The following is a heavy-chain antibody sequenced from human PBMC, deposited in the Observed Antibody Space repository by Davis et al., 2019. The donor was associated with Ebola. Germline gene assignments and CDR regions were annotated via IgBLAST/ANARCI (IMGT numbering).Heavy chain of an antibody. CDR2: MNPNSGNT. CDR1: GYTFTSYD. CDR3: ARGRCFRFGAWWWFDP. D-gene: IGHD3-10*01. V-gene: IGHV1-8*03. J-gene: IGHJ5*02. Sequence: ASVKVSCKASGYTFTSYDINWVRQATGQGLEWMGWMNPNSGNTGYAQKFQGRVTIIRNTSISPAYMELSSLRSEDTAVYYCARGRCFRFGAWWWFDPWGQGTLVTVSS.